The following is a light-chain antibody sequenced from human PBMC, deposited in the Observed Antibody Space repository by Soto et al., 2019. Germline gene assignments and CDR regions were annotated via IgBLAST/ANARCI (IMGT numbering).Light chain of an antibody. CDR1: QGIINY. V-gene: IGKV1-27*01. Sequence: DIQMNQFPFSLSASLGDRVTITCRASQGIINYLAWYQQKPGKAPTLLLYAASTLHSWVTSRFSGSVSGIVFTLTTSGLQPEDVATYYCQKYNSAPLSFGGGTKVDIK. CDR3: QKYNSAPLS. CDR2: AAS. J-gene: IGKJ4*01.